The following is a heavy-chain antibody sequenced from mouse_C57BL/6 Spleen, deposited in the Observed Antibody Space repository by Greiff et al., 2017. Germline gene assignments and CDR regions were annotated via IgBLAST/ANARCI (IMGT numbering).Heavy chain of an antibody. CDR2: IDPEDGDT. CDR1: GFNIKDYY. V-gene: IGHV14-1*01. Sequence: VHVKQSGAELVRPGASVKLSCTASGFNIKDYYMPWVKQRPEQGLEWIGMIDPEDGDTEYAPKFKGKATMTADKSSNTAYLQLSGLTSEDTAVYYDTTWEYYGSSPCLWGQGTTLTVST. CDR3: TTWEYYGSSPCL. D-gene: IGHD1-1*01. J-gene: IGHJ2*01.